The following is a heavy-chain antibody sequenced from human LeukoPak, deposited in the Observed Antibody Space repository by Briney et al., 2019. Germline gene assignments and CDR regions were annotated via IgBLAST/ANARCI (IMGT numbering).Heavy chain of an antibody. V-gene: IGHV4-39*01. J-gene: IGHJ6*03. CDR3: ARQVSDYFYYYIDV. CDR2: IYYSGTT. Sequence: SETLSLTCSVSGGSISSSSYYWNWLRQPPGKGLEWVGSIYYSGTTYYNSSPKSRVTISEDTSKNRFSLMLTSVTAADTAVYYCARQVSDYFYYYIDVWGEGTTVIVSS. CDR1: GGSISSSSYY.